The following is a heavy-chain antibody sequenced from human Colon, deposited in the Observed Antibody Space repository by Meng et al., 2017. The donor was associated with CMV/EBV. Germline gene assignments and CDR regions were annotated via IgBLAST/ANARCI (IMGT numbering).Heavy chain of an antibody. CDR2: INQSGST. J-gene: IGHJ4*02. D-gene: IGHD3-3*01. Sequence: QVQVTQWGAGMLMTSGTRALSCGVPGGSLSGYYWTWIRQSPGKGLEWIGEINQSGSTNYNPSLKSRVTVSVDTSKNQFSLRVTSVTAADSALYYCAREAGPFFGVIVYDSWGQGTLVTVSS. V-gene: IGHV4-34*01. CDR3: AREAGPFFGVIVYDS. CDR1: GGSLSGYY.